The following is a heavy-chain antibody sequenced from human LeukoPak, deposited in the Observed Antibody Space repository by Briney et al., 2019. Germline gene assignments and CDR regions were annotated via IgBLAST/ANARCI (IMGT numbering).Heavy chain of an antibody. J-gene: IGHJ4*02. CDR1: GYTFTSYG. V-gene: IGHV1-18*01. Sequence: ASVKVSCKASGYTFTSYGISWVRQAPGQGLEWMGWISAYNGNTNSAQKLQGRVNVTTDTSTSRAYMEVMSPRSDDTAVYYCARDRQYYDFSSGPDYWGQGTLVTVSS. CDR2: ISAYNGNT. D-gene: IGHD3-3*01. CDR3: ARDRQYYDFSSGPDY.